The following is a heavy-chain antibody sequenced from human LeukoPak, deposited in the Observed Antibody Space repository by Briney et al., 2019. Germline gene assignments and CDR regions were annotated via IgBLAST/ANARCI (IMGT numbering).Heavy chain of an antibody. V-gene: IGHV3-33*01. CDR2: IWYDGSNK. CDR1: GFTFSSYG. CDR3: ARGSNYYDSSGYPN. J-gene: IGHJ4*02. Sequence: PGGSLRLSCAASGFTFSSYGMHWVRQAPGKGLEWVAVIWYDGSNKYYADSVKGRFTISRDNSKNTLYLQMNSLRAEDTAVYYCARGSNYYDSSGYPNWGQGTLVTVSS. D-gene: IGHD3-22*01.